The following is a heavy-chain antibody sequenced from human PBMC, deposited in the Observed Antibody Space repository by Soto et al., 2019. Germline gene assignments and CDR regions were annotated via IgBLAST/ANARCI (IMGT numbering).Heavy chain of an antibody. Sequence: GESLKISCKGSGYDFATYWIAWVRQMPGKGLEYMGIIYPGDSDTRYSPPFQGQVTFSADKSINTAYLQWSSLKASDTAMYYCARHGFYGDYASNYFDPWGQGTLVTVSS. V-gene: IGHV5-51*01. CDR3: ARHGFYGDYASNYFDP. D-gene: IGHD4-17*01. CDR2: IYPGDSDT. J-gene: IGHJ5*02. CDR1: GYDFATYW.